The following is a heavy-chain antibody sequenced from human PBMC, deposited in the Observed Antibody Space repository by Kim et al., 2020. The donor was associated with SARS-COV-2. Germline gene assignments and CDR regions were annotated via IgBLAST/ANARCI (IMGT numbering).Heavy chain of an antibody. Sequence: SVKVSCKASGGTFSSYAISWVRQAPGQGLEWMGRIIPILGIANYAQKFQGRVTITADKSTSTAYMELSSLRSEDTAVYYCARDSGSLETGTTRGDAFDIWGQGTMVTVSS. D-gene: IGHD1-1*01. CDR1: GGTFSSYA. CDR2: IIPILGIA. V-gene: IGHV1-69*04. J-gene: IGHJ3*02. CDR3: ARDSGSLETGTTRGDAFDI.